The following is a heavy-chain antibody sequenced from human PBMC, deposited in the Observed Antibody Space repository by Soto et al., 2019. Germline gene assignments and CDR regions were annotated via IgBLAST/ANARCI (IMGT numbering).Heavy chain of an antibody. CDR3: AREALKDHYDDNGYYPYYFDY. V-gene: IGHV4-4*02. CDR2: IYHSGST. J-gene: IGHJ4*02. Sequence: QVQLQESGPGLVKPSGTLSLTCGVSSGSISSSNWWSWVRQPPGKGLEWIGEIYHSGSTNYNPSLKSRVTMSVDTSNNQFSLKLTSVTAADTAVYYCAREALKDHYDDNGYYPYYFDYWGQGTLVTVSS. CDR1: SGSISSSNW. D-gene: IGHD3-22*01.